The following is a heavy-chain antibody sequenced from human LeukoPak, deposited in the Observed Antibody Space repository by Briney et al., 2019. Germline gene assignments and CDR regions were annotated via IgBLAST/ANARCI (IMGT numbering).Heavy chain of an antibody. V-gene: IGHV1-2*02. CDR1: GYTFTGYY. CDR2: INPNSGGT. Sequence: ASVKVSCKASGYTFTGYYMHWVRQAPGQGLEWMGWINPNSGGTNYAQKFQGRVTMTRDTSISTAYMELSRLRSDDTAVYYCARGTLNSGGSPWGYYYYMDVWGKGTTVTVSS. J-gene: IGHJ6*03. CDR3: ARGTLNSGGSPWGYYYYMDV. D-gene: IGHD2-15*01.